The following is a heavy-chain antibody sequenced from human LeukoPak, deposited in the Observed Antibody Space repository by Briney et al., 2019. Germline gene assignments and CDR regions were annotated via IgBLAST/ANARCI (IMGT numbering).Heavy chain of an antibody. Sequence: ASVKVSCKASGYTFSNYDINWVRQAPGQGLEWMGWMNPNSGNTGSAQKFQGRVTMTRSTSISTAYVELTSLRSEDTAVYYCASPTKQDTVVDQYSGSTRHYYGMDVWGQGTTVVVSS. J-gene: IGHJ6*02. CDR1: GYTFSNYD. D-gene: IGHD5-12*01. CDR2: MNPNSGNT. V-gene: IGHV1-8*01. CDR3: ASPTKQDTVVDQYSGSTRHYYGMDV.